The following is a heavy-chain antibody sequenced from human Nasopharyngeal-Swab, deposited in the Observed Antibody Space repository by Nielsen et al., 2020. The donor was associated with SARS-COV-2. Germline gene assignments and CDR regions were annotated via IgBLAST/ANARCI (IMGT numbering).Heavy chain of an antibody. Sequence: SLKISCAASGFTFDDYAMHWVRQAPGKGLEWVSGISWNSGSIGYADSVKGRFTISRDNAKNSLYLQMNSLRAEDTALYYCAKSEYYGDPVDYWGQGTLVTVSS. V-gene: IGHV3-9*01. D-gene: IGHD4-17*01. CDR1: GFTFDDYA. J-gene: IGHJ4*02. CDR2: ISWNSGSI. CDR3: AKSEYYGDPVDY.